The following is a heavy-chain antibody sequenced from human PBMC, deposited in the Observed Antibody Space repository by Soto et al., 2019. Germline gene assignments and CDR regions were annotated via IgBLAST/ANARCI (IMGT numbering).Heavy chain of an antibody. Sequence: HSETLSLTCTVSGGSISSSSYYWGWIRQPPGKGLEWIGSIYYSGSTTYNPSLKSRITISLDTSQNEVSLKLSSVTAADTAVYYCARLGAYYQALDSWGRGTLVTVSS. CDR1: GGSISSSSYY. CDR3: ARLGAYYQALDS. J-gene: IGHJ4*02. V-gene: IGHV4-39*07. D-gene: IGHD3-22*01. CDR2: IYYSGST.